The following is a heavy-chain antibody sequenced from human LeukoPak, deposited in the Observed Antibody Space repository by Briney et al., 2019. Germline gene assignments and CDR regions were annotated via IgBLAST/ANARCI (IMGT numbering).Heavy chain of an antibody. V-gene: IGHV4-4*07. CDR3: ARDHSGHNWNADDAFDV. CDR2: IYTSGST. Sequence: PSETLSPTCTVSGGSISSYYWSWIRQPAGKGLEWIGRIYTSGSTNYNPSLKSRVTISVDKSKNQFSLKLSSVTAADTAVYYCARDHSGHNWNADDAFDVWGQGTMVTVSS. J-gene: IGHJ3*01. D-gene: IGHD1-20*01. CDR1: GGSISSYY.